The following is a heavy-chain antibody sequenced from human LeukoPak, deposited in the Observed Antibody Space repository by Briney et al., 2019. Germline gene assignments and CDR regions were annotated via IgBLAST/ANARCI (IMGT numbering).Heavy chain of an antibody. CDR3: ARDRWNFDY. CDR1: GFTFSSYT. V-gene: IGHV3-74*01. Sequence: GGSLRLSCAASGFTFSSYTMNWVRQAPGKGLEWVSRINSDGTSISYADSVKGRFTISRDNAKNTLYLQMNSLRAEDTAVYYCARDRWNFDYWGQGTLVTVSS. J-gene: IGHJ4*02. CDR2: INSDGTSI. D-gene: IGHD4-23*01.